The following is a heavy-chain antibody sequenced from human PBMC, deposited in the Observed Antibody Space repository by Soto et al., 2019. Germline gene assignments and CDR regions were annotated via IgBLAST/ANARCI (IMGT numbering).Heavy chain of an antibody. J-gene: IGHJ4*02. CDR2: ISGSGDFI. CDR1: GFTFSSYA. CDR3: AKDYGGNPFDY. Sequence: EVQLLQSGGGLVQPGGSLRLSCAASGFTFSSYAMSWVRQAPGKGLEWVSIISGSGDFIYYADSVKGRFTISRDNSKNTLYVHMKSLTGEDTAVYYCAKDYGGNPFDYWGQGTLVXVSS. V-gene: IGHV3-23*01. D-gene: IGHD4-17*01.